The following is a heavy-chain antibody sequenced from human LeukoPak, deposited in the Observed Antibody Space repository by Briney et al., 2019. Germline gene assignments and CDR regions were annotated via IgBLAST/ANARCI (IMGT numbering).Heavy chain of an antibody. J-gene: IGHJ4*02. Sequence: GGSLRLSCAASGFIFGSYGMHWVRQAPVKGLEWVAFTPYHGVSRYYTESVKGRFTISRDNSKSTLYLQMNSLRAEDTAVYYCARGGQQLDYWGQGTLVTVSS. CDR3: ARGGQQLDY. CDR1: GFIFGSYG. CDR2: TPYHGVSR. V-gene: IGHV3-33*05. D-gene: IGHD6-13*01.